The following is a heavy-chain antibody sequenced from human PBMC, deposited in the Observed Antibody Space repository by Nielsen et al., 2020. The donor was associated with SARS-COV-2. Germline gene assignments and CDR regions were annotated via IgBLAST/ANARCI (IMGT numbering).Heavy chain of an antibody. J-gene: IGHJ6*02. CDR1: GFTFSSYA. CDR3: AKDLEVATAHYYYYGMDV. Sequence: GGSLRLSCAASGFTFSSYAMSWVRQAPGKGLEWVSAISGSGGSTYYADSVKGRFTISRDNSKNTLYLQMNSLRAEDTAVYYCAKDLEVATAHYYYYGMDVWGQGTTVTVSS. D-gene: IGHD5-12*01. V-gene: IGHV3-23*01. CDR2: ISGSGGST.